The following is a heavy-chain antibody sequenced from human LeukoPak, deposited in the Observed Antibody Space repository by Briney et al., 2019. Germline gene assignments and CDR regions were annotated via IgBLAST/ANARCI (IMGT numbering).Heavy chain of an antibody. CDR1: GFTFSSYA. CDR3: ARGDFGYSYGSGAFDI. CDR2: ISYDGSNK. J-gene: IGHJ3*02. Sequence: QSGGSLRLSCAASGFTFSSYAMHWVRQAPGKGLEWVAVISYDGSNKYYADSVKGRFTISRDNSKNTLYLQMNSLRAEDTAVYYCARGDFGYSYGSGAFDIWGQGTMVTVSS. V-gene: IGHV3-30-3*01. D-gene: IGHD5-18*01.